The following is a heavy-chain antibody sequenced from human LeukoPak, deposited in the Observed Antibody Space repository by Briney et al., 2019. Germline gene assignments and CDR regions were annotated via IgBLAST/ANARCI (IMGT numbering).Heavy chain of an antibody. J-gene: IGHJ4*02. Sequence: SETLSLTCTVSGGSISNSSYYWGWIRQPPGKGLEWIGSIYYSGSTYHNPSLKSRVTISVDTSKNQFSLKLSSVTAADTAVYYCARDRVGNWNRYFDYWGQGTLVTVSS. CDR3: ARDRVGNWNRYFDY. V-gene: IGHV4-39*07. CDR1: GGSISNSSYY. D-gene: IGHD1-20*01. CDR2: IYYSGST.